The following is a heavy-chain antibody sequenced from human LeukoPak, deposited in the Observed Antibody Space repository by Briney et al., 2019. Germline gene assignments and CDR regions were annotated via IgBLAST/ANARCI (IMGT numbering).Heavy chain of an antibody. D-gene: IGHD4-17*01. CDR1: GFTLSGHY. V-gene: IGHV3-72*01. J-gene: IGHJ6*03. CDR3: ARLSTVTTPRDYYYYMDV. Sequence: PGGSLRLSCAAFGFTLSGHYMDWVRQAPGKGLEWVGRARNKANSYSTEYAASVKGRFTISRDDSENSLYLQMNSLRAEDTAVYYCARLSTVTTPRDYYYYMDVWGKGTTVTVSS. CDR2: ARNKANSYST.